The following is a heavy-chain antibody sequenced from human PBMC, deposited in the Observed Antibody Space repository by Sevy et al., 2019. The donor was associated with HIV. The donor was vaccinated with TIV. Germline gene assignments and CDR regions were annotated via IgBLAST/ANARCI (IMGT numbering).Heavy chain of an antibody. J-gene: IGHJ6*03. CDR2: IYTSGST. CDR3: ARVSLYNWNAHMDV. CDR1: GGSITSYY. Sequence: SETLSLTCTVSGGSITSYYWSWIRQPAGKGLEWIGRIYTSGSTNYNPSLKSRVTMSVDTSKNQFSLKLSSVTAADTAVYYCARVSLYNWNAHMDVWGKGTTVTVSS. D-gene: IGHD1-20*01. V-gene: IGHV4-4*07.